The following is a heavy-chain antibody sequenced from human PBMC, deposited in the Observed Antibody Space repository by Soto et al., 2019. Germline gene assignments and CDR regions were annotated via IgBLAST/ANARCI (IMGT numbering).Heavy chain of an antibody. CDR1: GYPFSKYG. CDR3: ATAYDSGFDP. V-gene: IGHV1-18*04. Sequence: QLQLVPSGAEVERPGASVRVSCKAYGYPFSKYGISWIRQAPGQGLEWMGWIKPDNGDTNYAQKCQGRVTMTTDTSSNTAYMDLRSLRADDTAVYYCATAYDSGFDPWGQGTLVSVSS. D-gene: IGHD5-12*01. CDR2: IKPDNGDT. J-gene: IGHJ5*02.